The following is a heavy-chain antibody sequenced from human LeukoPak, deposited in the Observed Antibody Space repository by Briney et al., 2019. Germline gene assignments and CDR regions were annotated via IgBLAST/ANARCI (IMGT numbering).Heavy chain of an antibody. J-gene: IGHJ4*02. CDR2: ISYDGSNK. CDR1: GFTFSSYA. CDR3: AKENYYDTSATIDY. Sequence: GGSLRLSCAASGFTFSSYAMHWVRQVPGKGLEWVAVISYDGSNKYYADSVKGRFTISRDNSKNTLYVQMNSLRAEDTAVYYCAKENYYDTSATIDYWGQGTLVTVSS. D-gene: IGHD3-22*01. V-gene: IGHV3-30-3*01.